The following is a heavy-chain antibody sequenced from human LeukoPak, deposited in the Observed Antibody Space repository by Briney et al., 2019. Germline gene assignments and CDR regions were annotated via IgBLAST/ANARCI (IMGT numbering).Heavy chain of an antibody. CDR2: INGGGENT. V-gene: IGHV3-23*01. CDR3: ARPRAMTTGVGRYFDL. CDR1: GISLSNYA. Sequence: GGSLRLSCVVSGISLSNYAMTWVRQAPGKGLEWVSAINGGGENTYYGDSVKGRFTISRDNSKNTLYLQMNSLRAEDTATYYCARPRAMTTGVGRYFDLWGRGTLVTVSS. D-gene: IGHD1-1*01. J-gene: IGHJ2*01.